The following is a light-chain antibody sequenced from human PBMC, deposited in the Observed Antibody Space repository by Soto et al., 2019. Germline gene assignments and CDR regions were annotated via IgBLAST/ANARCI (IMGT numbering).Light chain of an antibody. CDR1: QSVSSY. V-gene: IGKV3-11*01. CDR3: QQRSKWPIT. J-gene: IGKJ5*01. Sequence: EIVLTQSPATLSLSPGERATLSCRASQSVSSYLGWYQQKPGQAPRLLIYDASNRATGIPARFSGSGSGPDFTLTISSLEPEDFAFYYCQQRSKWPITFGQGTRLEIK. CDR2: DAS.